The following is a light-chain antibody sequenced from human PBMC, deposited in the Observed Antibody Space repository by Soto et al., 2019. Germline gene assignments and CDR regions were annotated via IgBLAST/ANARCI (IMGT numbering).Light chain of an antibody. CDR3: QTWGTGTVV. CDR2: VNSDGRH. Sequence: QSVLTQSPSASASLGASVKLTCTLSSGHSSYAIAWHQQQPEKGPRYLMRVNSDGRHIQGDGIPDRFSGSSSGAARYLTISSLQSEDEADYYCQTWGTGTVVFGGGTKLTVL. CDR1: SGHSSYA. J-gene: IGLJ2*01. V-gene: IGLV4-69*01.